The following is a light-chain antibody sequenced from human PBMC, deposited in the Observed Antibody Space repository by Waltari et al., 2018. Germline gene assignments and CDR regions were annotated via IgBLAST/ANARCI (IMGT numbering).Light chain of an antibody. J-gene: IGLJ3*02. CDR2: DVS. Sequence: QSALTQPRSVCGSPGQSVTIPCTATSSEFVGYNYVSWYQQHPGKAPKLMIYDVSKRPSGVPDRFSGSKSGNTASRTISGLQAEDEADYYCCSYAGSYSWVFGGGTKLTVL. CDR1: SSEFVGYNY. V-gene: IGLV2-11*01. CDR3: CSYAGSYSWV.